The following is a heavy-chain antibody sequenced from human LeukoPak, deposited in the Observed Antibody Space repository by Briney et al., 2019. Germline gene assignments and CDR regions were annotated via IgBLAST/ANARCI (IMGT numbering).Heavy chain of an antibody. CDR2: IFHIGNT. D-gene: IGHD4-17*01. V-gene: IGHV4-59*08. CDR3: AGTVTTHFAY. CDR1: PGSISRFY. J-gene: IGHJ4*02. Sequence: PSETLSLTCSVSPGSISRFYWSWIRQAPGKEPEWIGYIFHIGNTNYNPSLRGRVTISIGTSKNEFSLDLTSVTAADTAVYYCAGTVTTHFAYWGQGALVTVSS.